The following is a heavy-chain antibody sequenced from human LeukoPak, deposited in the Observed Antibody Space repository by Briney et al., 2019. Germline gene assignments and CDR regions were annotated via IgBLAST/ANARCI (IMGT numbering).Heavy chain of an antibody. J-gene: IGHJ3*02. CDR3: ARAQYLADDVFDI. CDR1: GFTFSTYW. V-gene: IGHV3-74*01. CDR2: IHKDGSSI. D-gene: IGHD2-2*01. Sequence: PGGSLRLSCAASGFTFSTYWMHWVRQAPGKGLVWVSRIHKDGSSITYADSVNGRFIISRDNVKNTLFLQMNSLRVEDTAVYYCARAQYLADDVFDIWGQGTVVTVSS.